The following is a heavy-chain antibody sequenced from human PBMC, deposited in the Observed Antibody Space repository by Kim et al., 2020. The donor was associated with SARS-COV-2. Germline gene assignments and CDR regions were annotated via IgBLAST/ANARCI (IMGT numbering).Heavy chain of an antibody. V-gene: IGHV4-39*01. D-gene: IGHD3-16*01. J-gene: IGHJ4*02. CDR1: GGSISSSSYY. Sequence: SETLSLTCTVSGGSISSSSYYWGWIRQPPGKGLEWIGSIYYSGSTYYNPSLKSRVTISVDTSKNQFSLKLSSVTAADTAVYYCARRGTTIHYWGQGTLVTVSS. CDR2: IYYSGST. CDR3: ARRGTTIHY.